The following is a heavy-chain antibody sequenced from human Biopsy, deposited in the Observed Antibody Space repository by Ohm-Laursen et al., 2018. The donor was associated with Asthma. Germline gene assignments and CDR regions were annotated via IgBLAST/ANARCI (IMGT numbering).Heavy chain of an antibody. V-gene: IGHV1-18*01. Sequence: GASVKVSCKTSGYTFNSAGITWVRQAPGQGLEWMGWISVYNGNTKVAQKLQDRVTMITDTSTSTAYMELRSLRSDDTAVYFCARAVDYSHYYGIDVRGQGTTVTVS. CDR2: ISVYNGNT. D-gene: IGHD3-10*01. J-gene: IGHJ6*02. CDR3: ARAVDYSHYYGIDV. CDR1: GYTFNSAG.